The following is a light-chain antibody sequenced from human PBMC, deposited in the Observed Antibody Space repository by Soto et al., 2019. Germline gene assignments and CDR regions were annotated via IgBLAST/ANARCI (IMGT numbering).Light chain of an antibody. CDR3: QQYGSSPQT. CDR2: GAS. Sequence: IVRTQRPATLSVSQGERATLSCRASQSVSNNLAWYQQKRGQAPRLLMYGASTRATGIPARFSGSGSGTDFTLTISRLEPEDFAVYYCQQYGSSPQTFGQGPKVDIK. V-gene: IGKV3-15*01. J-gene: IGKJ1*01. CDR1: QSVSNN.